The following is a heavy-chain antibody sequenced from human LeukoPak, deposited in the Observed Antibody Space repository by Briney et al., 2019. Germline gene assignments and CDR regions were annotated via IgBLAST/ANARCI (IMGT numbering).Heavy chain of an antibody. V-gene: IGHV1-69*05. Sequence: SVKVSCKASGGTFSSYAISWVRQAPGQGLEWMGGIIPIFGTANYAQKFQGRVTITTDESTSTAYMELSSLRSEDTAVYYCARDLVGATTNGAFDIWGQGTMVTVSS. J-gene: IGHJ3*02. D-gene: IGHD1-26*01. CDR3: ARDLVGATTNGAFDI. CDR1: GGTFSSYA. CDR2: IIPIFGTA.